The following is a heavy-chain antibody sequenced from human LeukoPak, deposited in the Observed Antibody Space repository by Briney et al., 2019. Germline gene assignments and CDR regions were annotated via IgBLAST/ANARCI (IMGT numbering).Heavy chain of an antibody. CDR3: ASYDSSGYVFDY. CDR2: IYHSGST. CDR1: GYSISSGYY. Sequence: PSETLSLTCAVSGYSISSGYYWGWIRQPPGKGLEWIGSIYHSGSTYYNPSLKSRVTISVDRSKNQFSLKLSSVTAADTAVYYCASYDSSGYVFDYWGQGTLVTVSS. D-gene: IGHD3-22*01. J-gene: IGHJ4*02. V-gene: IGHV4-38-2*01.